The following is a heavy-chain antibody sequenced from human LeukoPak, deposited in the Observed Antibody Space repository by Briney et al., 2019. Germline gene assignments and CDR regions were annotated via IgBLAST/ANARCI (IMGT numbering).Heavy chain of an antibody. Sequence: SETLSLTCTVSGGSISSSSYYWGWIRQPPGKGLEWIGSIYYSGSTYYNPSLKSRVTISVDTSKNQSSLKLSSVTAADTAVYYCARGGPVHYFDYWGQGTLVTVSS. CDR2: IYYSGST. D-gene: IGHD3-16*01. CDR3: ARGGPVHYFDY. CDR1: GGSISSSSYY. J-gene: IGHJ4*02. V-gene: IGHV4-39*07.